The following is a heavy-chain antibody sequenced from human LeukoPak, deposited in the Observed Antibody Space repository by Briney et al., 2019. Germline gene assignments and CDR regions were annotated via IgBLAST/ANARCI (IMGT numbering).Heavy chain of an antibody. D-gene: IGHD3-22*01. CDR3: ARPSLYYDSSGYYYVDYYYGMDV. CDR1: GYTFTSYD. J-gene: IGHJ6*02. V-gene: IGHV1-18*01. CDR2: ISAYNGNT. Sequence: ASVKVSCKASGYTFTSYDINWVRQAPGQGLEWMGWISAYNGNTNYAQKLQGRVTMTTDTSTSTAYMELRSLRSDDTAVYYCARPSLYYDSSGYYYVDYYYGMDVWGQGTTVTVSS.